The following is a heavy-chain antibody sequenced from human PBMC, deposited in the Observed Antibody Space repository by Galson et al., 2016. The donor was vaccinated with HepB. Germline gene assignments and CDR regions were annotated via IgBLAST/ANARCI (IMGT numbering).Heavy chain of an antibody. CDR2: IPNDGSNK. Sequence: SLRLSCAASGFTFSSYGMHWVRQASGKGLEWVAVIPNDGSNKDYADSVKGRFTISRDNSKNTLYLQLNSLRPEDTAVYNCAKDALITLVRGVIMSYFDYWGQGALVTVSS. CDR3: AKDALITLVRGVIMSYFDY. D-gene: IGHD3-10*01. J-gene: IGHJ4*02. V-gene: IGHV3-30*18. CDR1: GFTFSSYG.